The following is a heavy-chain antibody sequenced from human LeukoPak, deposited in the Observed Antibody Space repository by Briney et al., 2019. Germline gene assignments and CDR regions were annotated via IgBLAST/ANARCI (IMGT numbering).Heavy chain of an antibody. D-gene: IGHD6-13*01. V-gene: IGHV4-59*01. CDR3: AARGGDSSTFDY. Sequence: SETLSLTCKVSGGSIISYYWTWIRQPPGKGLEWIGYIHYSGTTNYNPSLKSRITMSVDTSKNQFSLNLSSVTAADTAVYYCAARGGDSSTFDYWGQGTLVTVSS. CDR2: IHYSGTT. CDR1: GGSIISYY. J-gene: IGHJ4*02.